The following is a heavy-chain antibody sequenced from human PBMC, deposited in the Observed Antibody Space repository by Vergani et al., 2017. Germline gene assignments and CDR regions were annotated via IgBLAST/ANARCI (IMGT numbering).Heavy chain of an antibody. Sequence: QVQLVQSGAEVKKPGASVKVSCKASGYTFTSNYMPWVRQAPGQGLEWMGGIIPIFGTANYAQKFQGRVTITADESTSTAYMGLSSLRSEDTAVYYCAISITMVREMLAGVDYWGQGTLVTVSS. V-gene: IGHV1-69*01. D-gene: IGHD3-10*01. J-gene: IGHJ4*02. CDR3: AISITMVREMLAGVDY. CDR2: IIPIFGTA. CDR1: GYTFTSNY.